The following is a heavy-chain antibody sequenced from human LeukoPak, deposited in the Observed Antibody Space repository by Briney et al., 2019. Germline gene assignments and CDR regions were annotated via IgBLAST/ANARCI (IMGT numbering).Heavy chain of an antibody. CDR1: GYSFTSYP. D-gene: IGHD3-3*01. V-gene: IGHV1-3*04. CDR3: TRDRSAIFDY. CDR2: NLTGNGST. J-gene: IGHJ4*02. Sequence: ASVKVSCKAFGYSFTSYPLHWVRQAPGQRPEWMGWNLTGNGSTKYSEKFQGRITISRDTSATTVYMELSSLRSEDTALYFCTRDRSAIFDYWGQGTLVTVSS.